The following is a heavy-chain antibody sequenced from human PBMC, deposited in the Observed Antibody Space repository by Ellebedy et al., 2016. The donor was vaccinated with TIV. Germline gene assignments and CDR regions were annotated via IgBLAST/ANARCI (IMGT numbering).Heavy chain of an antibody. D-gene: IGHD6-19*01. CDR2: TSGSGDKT. CDR1: GFTFSSYA. V-gene: IGHV3-23*01. CDR3: AREDAVAGGYIDY. J-gene: IGHJ4*02. Sequence: PGGSLRLSCRASGFTFSSYAMMWVRQGSGKGLDPVAATSGSGDKTHHADSVNGRFTISRDDSKTTLYLQMNSLRVEDTAMYYCAREDAVAGGYIDYWGQGTLVTVSS.